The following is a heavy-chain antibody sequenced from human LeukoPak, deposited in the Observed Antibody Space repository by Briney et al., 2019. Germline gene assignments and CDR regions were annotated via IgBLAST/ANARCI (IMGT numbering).Heavy chain of an antibody. V-gene: IGHV3-48*03. D-gene: IGHD1-1*01. CDR1: GFTFSSYE. CDR2: ISSSGSTI. J-gene: IGHJ4*02. CDR3: ARVARSMENPTHRALDY. Sequence: GGSLRLSCAASGFTFSSYEMNWVRQAPGKGLEWVSYISSSGSTIYYADSVKGRFTISRDNAKNSLYLQMNSLRAEDTAVYYCARVARSMENPTHRALDYWGQGTLVTVSS.